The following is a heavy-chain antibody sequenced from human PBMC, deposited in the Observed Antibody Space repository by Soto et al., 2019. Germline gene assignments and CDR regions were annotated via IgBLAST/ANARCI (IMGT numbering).Heavy chain of an antibody. CDR3: TAPRPDANGFNI. CDR1: RFTFSGSA. J-gene: IGHJ3*02. CDR2: IRSQANNYAT. Sequence: EVQLVESGGGLVQPGGSLKLSCATSRFTFSGSAMHWVRQAPGKGLEWLGHIRSQANNYATAYVASAKGRFTISRDDSKNTAYLQMNSLKTEDTAVYSCTAPRPDANGFNIWGQGTVVTVSS. V-gene: IGHV3-73*02.